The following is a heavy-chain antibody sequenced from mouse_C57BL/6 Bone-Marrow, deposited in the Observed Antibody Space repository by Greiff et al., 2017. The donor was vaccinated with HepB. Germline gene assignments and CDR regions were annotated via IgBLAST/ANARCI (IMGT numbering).Heavy chain of an antibody. V-gene: IGHV1-81*01. J-gene: IGHJ3*01. CDR3: ASNYPY. Sequence: VQLQQSGAELARPGASVKLSCTASGYTFTSYGISWVKQRTGQGLEWIGAIYPRSGNTYYNEKFKGKATLTADKSSITAYMELRSLTSEDSAVYFCASNYPYWGQGTLVTVSA. D-gene: IGHD2-1*01. CDR1: GYTFTSYG. CDR2: IYPRSGNT.